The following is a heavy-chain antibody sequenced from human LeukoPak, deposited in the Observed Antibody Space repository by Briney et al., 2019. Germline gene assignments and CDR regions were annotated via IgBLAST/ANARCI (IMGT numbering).Heavy chain of an antibody. J-gene: IGHJ6*03. CDR2: IKQDGNEK. Sequence: PGGSLRLSCAASGFTFSSYWISWVRQAPGKGLEWVANIKQDGNEKYYADSVKGRFPISKDNAKNSLYLQMNSLRAEDTAVYYCARVGVEVRGVIRELAYYYYYYMDVWGKGTTVTVSS. D-gene: IGHD3-10*01. CDR1: GFTFSSYW. V-gene: IGHV3-7*01. CDR3: ARVGVEVRGVIRELAYYYYYYMDV.